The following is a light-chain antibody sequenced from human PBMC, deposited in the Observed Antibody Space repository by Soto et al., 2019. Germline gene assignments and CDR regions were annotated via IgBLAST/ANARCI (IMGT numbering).Light chain of an antibody. CDR1: QSISASD. V-gene: IGKV3-20*01. J-gene: IGKJ1*01. Sequence: EIVLTQSPGTLSLSPGERTTLSCRASQSISASDLAWYQQKPGQAPRLLIYGASSRATGIPDRFSGSGSAPDSTLTISRLEPEDFAVYYCQQFGSSSWTFGQGTKVDIK. CDR2: GAS. CDR3: QQFGSSSWT.